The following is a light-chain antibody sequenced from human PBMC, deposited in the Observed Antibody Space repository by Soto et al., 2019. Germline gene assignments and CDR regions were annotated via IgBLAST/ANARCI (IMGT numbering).Light chain of an antibody. CDR1: SSDVGAYNF. CDR3: SSHTSRNSPFV. Sequence: QSALTQPASVSGSPGQPITISCTGTSSDVGAYNFVSWYQQHPGQAPKVMIYEVSNRASGVSNRFSGSKSGNTASLTISGLQAEDEADYYCSSHTSRNSPFVFGTGTKVTVL. V-gene: IGLV2-14*01. CDR2: EVS. J-gene: IGLJ1*01.